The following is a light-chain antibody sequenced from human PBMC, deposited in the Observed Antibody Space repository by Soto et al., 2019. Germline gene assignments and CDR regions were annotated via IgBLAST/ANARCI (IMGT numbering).Light chain of an antibody. J-gene: IGLJ1*01. Sequence: QSALTQPASVSGSPGQSITISCTGTASDVGAYNYVSWYQHHPGKAPKLLIYEVRNRPSGVSNRFSGSKSVNTASLTISGLQPEDEADYYCSSYATSDTFVFGTGTKLTVL. CDR1: ASDVGAYNY. CDR2: EVR. V-gene: IGLV2-14*01. CDR3: SSYATSDTFV.